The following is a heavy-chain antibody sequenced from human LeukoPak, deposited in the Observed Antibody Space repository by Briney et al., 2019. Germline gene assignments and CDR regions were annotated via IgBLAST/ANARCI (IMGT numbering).Heavy chain of an antibody. CDR2: IYTSGST. CDR3: ARSRKDEHQSYYYYYMDV. J-gene: IGHJ6*03. V-gene: IGHV4-61*02. CDR1: GGSISSGSYY. D-gene: IGHD1-14*01. Sequence: TSETLSLTCTVSGGSISSGSYYWSWIRQPAGKGLEWIGRIYTSGSTNYNPSLKSRVTISVDTSKNQFSLKLSSVTAADTAVYYCARSRKDEHQSYYYYYMDVWGKGTTVTVSS.